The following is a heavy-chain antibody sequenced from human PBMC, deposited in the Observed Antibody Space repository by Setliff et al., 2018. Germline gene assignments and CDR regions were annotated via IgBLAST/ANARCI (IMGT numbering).Heavy chain of an antibody. Sequence: ASVKVSCKTSGYTFTSYAISWVRQAPGQGLEWMGWISAYNDNTNYVQKFQGRVTMTTDTSTSTAYMELTSLRSDDTAVYYCARASPHHPYDSSGYYYGDYWGQGTLVTVSS. J-gene: IGHJ4*02. CDR3: ARASPHHPYDSSGYYYGDY. CDR1: GYTFTSYA. CDR2: ISAYNDNT. D-gene: IGHD3-22*01. V-gene: IGHV1-18*01.